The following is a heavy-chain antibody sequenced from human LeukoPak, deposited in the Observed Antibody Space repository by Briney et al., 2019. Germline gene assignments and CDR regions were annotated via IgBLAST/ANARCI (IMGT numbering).Heavy chain of an antibody. CDR3: ARGIVVVTAITTLNGFDP. CDR1: GGSISSGGYS. CDR2: IYYSGST. D-gene: IGHD2-21*02. Sequence: SETLSLTCAVSGGSISSGGYSWGWIRQPPGKGLEWIGYIYYSGSTYYNPSLKSRVTISVDTSKNQFSLKLSSVTAADTAVYYCARGIVVVTAITTLNGFDPWGQGTLVTVSS. J-gene: IGHJ5*02. V-gene: IGHV4-30-4*07.